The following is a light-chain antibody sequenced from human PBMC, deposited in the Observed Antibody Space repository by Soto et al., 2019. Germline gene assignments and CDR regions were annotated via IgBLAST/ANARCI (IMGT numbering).Light chain of an antibody. J-gene: IGLJ3*02. CDR3: QSYDSSLSVVV. CDR1: SSNIGADYD. CDR2: GNS. Sequence: QSVLTQPPSVSGAPGQRVTISCTGSSSNIGADYDVHWYQQLPGTAPKLLIYGNSNRPSGVPDRFSGSKSGTSASLAITGLQDEDEADYYCQSYDSSLSVVVFGGGTKLTVL. V-gene: IGLV1-40*01.